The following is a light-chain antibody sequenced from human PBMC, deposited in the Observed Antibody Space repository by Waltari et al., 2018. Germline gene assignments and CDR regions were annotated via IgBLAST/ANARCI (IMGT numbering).Light chain of an antibody. V-gene: IGKV3-15*01. Sequence: EIVMTQSPATLSVSPGERATLSCRASQSVSSNLVWYQQKPGQAPRLLIYGASTRATGIPARCSGSGSGTEFTLTISSLQSEDLAVYYCQQYNNWPWTFGQGTKVEIK. J-gene: IGKJ1*01. CDR3: QQYNNWPWT. CDR1: QSVSSN. CDR2: GAS.